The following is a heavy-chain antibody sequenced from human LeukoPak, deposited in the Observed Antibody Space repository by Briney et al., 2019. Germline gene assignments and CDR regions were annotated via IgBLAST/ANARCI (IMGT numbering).Heavy chain of an antibody. J-gene: IGHJ4*02. V-gene: IGHV3-11*01. CDR3: AREGHYYYGSGSYLGYFDY. D-gene: IGHD3-10*01. CDR1: GFTFSDYY. Sequence: GGSLRLSCAASGFTFSDYYMSWIRQAPRKGLEWVSYISSSGSTIYYADSVKGRFTISRDNAKNSLYLQMNSLRAEDTAVYYCAREGHYYYGSGSYLGYFDYWGQGTLVTVSS. CDR2: ISSSGSTI.